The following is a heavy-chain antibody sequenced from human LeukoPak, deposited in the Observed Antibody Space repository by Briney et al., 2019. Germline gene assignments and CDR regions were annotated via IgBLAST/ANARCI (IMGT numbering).Heavy chain of an antibody. CDR2: IHYSGST. V-gene: IGHV4-59*12. D-gene: IGHD3-9*01. CDR3: AREATADILTGYYTSPHFDY. Sequence: SETLSLTCTVSGGSISSYYWSWIRQPPGKGLEWIGYIHYSGSTNYNPSLKSRVTISVDTSKNQFSLKLSSVTAADTAVYYCAREATADILTGYYTSPHFDYWGQGTLVTVSS. J-gene: IGHJ4*02. CDR1: GGSISSYY.